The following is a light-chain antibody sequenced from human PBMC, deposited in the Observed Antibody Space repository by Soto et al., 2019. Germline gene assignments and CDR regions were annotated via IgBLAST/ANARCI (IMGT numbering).Light chain of an antibody. J-gene: IGLJ1*01. Sequence: QSVLTQPPSVSGAPGQGVTISCPGGSSKIGAGYDVHWYQQLPGTAPKLLIYGNSNRPSGVPDRFSGSKSGTSASLAITGLQAEDEADYYCQSYDSSLSGYVFGTGTKVTVL. CDR2: GNS. CDR1: SSKIGAGYD. CDR3: QSYDSSLSGYV. V-gene: IGLV1-40*01.